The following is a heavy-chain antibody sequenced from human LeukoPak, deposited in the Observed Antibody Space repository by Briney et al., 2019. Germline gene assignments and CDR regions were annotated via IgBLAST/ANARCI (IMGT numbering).Heavy chain of an antibody. D-gene: IGHD5-18*01. CDR3: ARDWDLGLSLTGYSYGSFDY. V-gene: IGHV3-23*01. J-gene: IGHJ4*02. CDR1: GFTFSNYG. Sequence: GGSLRLSCETSGFTFSNYGMTWVRQAPGKGLEWVSTVSGTSDRTYYADSVKGRFTISRDNSKNTLYLQMNSLRAEDTAVYYCARDWDLGLSLTGYSYGSFDYWGQGTLVTVSS. CDR2: VSGTSDRT.